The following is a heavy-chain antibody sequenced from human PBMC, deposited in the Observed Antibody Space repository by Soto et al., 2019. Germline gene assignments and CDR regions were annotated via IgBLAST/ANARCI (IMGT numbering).Heavy chain of an antibody. J-gene: IGHJ6*02. Sequence: QVHLVQSGAEVKKPGASVKLSCQASGYTLTRHTMYWVRQAPGQGLEWMGVIDPNHNSAIYAQKFGGRVTMTSDTSTSTVYMELRGLTSDDSAMYFCARSQTISAALSMDVWGQGTTVTVSS. CDR1: GYTLTRHT. CDR3: ARSQTISAALSMDV. V-gene: IGHV1-46*01. D-gene: IGHD2-21*01. CDR2: IDPNHNSA.